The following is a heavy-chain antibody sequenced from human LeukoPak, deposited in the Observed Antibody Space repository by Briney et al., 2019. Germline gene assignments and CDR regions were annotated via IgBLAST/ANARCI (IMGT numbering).Heavy chain of an antibody. CDR3: ARDLEEYCSGGSCSLFDY. Sequence: GGPLRLSCAASGFTFSAYSMNWVRQAPGKGLEWVSSISSSSSYIYYADSVKGRFTISRDNAKNSLYLQMNSLRAEDTAVYYCARDLEEYCSGGSCSLFDYWGQGTLVTVSS. CDR2: ISSSSSYI. CDR1: GFTFSAYS. J-gene: IGHJ4*02. D-gene: IGHD2-15*01. V-gene: IGHV3-21*01.